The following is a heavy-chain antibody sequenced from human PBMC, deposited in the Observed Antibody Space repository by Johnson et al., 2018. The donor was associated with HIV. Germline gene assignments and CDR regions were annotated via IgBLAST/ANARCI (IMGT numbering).Heavy chain of an antibody. CDR3: AKDNLKRTRGSDAFDI. D-gene: IGHD2-15*01. V-gene: IGHV3-30*04. J-gene: IGHJ3*02. CDR1: GFTFTSYP. Sequence: QVQLVESGGGVVQPGRSLRLSCAASGFTFTSYPMHWVRQAQGKGLEWVAVISFDGSNRNYTDSVKGRFTISRDNSKNTLYLQMNSLRAEDTAMYYCAKDNLKRTRGSDAFDIWGQGTRVTVSS. CDR2: ISFDGSNR.